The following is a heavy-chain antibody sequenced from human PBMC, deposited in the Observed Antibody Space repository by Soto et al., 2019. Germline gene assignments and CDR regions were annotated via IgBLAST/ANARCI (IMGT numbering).Heavy chain of an antibody. Sequence: GGSLRLSCAASGFTFSSYAMSWVRQAPGKGLEWVSAISGNGSITYHADSVKGRFTISRDNARNTVHLQMDSLRAEDTGVYYCARGLRNYYGVDVWGQGTTVTVSS. D-gene: IGHD4-17*01. V-gene: IGHV3-23*01. CDR1: GFTFSSYA. CDR3: ARGLRNYYGVDV. J-gene: IGHJ6*02. CDR2: ISGNGSIT.